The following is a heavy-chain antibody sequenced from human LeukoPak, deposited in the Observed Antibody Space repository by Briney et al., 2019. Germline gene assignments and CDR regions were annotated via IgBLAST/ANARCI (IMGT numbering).Heavy chain of an antibody. V-gene: IGHV1-69*04. J-gene: IGHJ4*02. Sequence: ASVKVSCKASGGTFSSYAISWVRQAPGQGLEWMGRIIPIVGITNYAQRFQGRVTITADKSTSTAYMELSSLRSEDTAVYYCARDQFDYDYVWGSYRLDYWGQGILVTVSS. CDR3: ARDQFDYDYVWGSYRLDY. CDR1: GGTFSSYA. CDR2: IIPIVGIT. D-gene: IGHD3-16*02.